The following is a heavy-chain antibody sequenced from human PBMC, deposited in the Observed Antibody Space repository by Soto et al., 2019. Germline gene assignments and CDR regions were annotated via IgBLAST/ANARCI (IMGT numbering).Heavy chain of an antibody. CDR3: ARGSVITASGTNFDY. V-gene: IGHV1-2*02. CDR2: INPNSGGT. CDR1: GYNFTGYY. J-gene: IGHJ4*02. D-gene: IGHD6-13*01. Sequence: ASVEVSCKASGYNFTGYYMHWLRQAPGQGLEWMGWINPNSGGTNYAQKFQGRVTMTRDTSISTAYMELRRLRSDDTAVYYCARGSVITASGTNFDYWGQGTLVTFSS.